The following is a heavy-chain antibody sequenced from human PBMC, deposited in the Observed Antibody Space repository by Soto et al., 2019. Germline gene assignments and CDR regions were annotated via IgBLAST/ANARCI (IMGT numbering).Heavy chain of an antibody. D-gene: IGHD1-1*01. CDR1: GFVFSDYY. CDR2: ISSGGAVS. Sequence: VQLVESGGGLVKPGGSLRLSCAASGFVFSDYYITWLRQAPGKALVWVSDISSGGAVSNFADSVRGRFTISRDNTNNALYLQMNNLRAEDTAIYYCARRLTGRTTGDWFDPWGQGTLVTVSS. J-gene: IGHJ5*02. CDR3: ARRLTGRTTGDWFDP. V-gene: IGHV3-11*01.